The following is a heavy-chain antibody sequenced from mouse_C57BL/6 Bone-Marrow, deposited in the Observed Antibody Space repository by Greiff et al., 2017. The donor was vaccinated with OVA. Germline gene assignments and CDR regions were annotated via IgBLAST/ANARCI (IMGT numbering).Heavy chain of an antibody. CDR3: ARGTTVEKDFDY. J-gene: IGHJ2*01. V-gene: IGHV1-26*01. CDR2: INPNNGGT. CDR1: GYTFTDYY. Sequence: EVQLQQSGPELVKPGASVKISCKASGYTFTDYYMNWVKQSHGKSLEWIGDINPNNGGTSYNQKFKGKATLTVDKSSSTAYMELRSLTSEDSAVYYCARGTTVEKDFDYWGQGTTLTVSS. D-gene: IGHD1-1*01.